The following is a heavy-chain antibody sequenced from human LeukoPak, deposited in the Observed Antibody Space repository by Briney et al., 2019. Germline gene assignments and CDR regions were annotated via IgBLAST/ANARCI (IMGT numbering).Heavy chain of an antibody. J-gene: IGHJ4*02. V-gene: IGHV1-8*01. CDR1: GYTFTSYD. D-gene: IGHD3-9*01. CDR3: ARGLRYFDWLKNVKYYFDY. Sequence: ASVKVSCKASGYTFTSYDINWVRQATGQGPEWMGWMNPNSGNTGYAQKFQGRVTMTRNTSISTAYMELSSLRSEDTAVYYCARGLRYFDWLKNVKYYFDYWGQGTLVTVSS. CDR2: MNPNSGNT.